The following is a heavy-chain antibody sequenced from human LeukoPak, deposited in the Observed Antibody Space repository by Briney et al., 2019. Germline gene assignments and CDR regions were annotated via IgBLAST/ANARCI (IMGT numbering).Heavy chain of an antibody. J-gene: IGHJ6*03. CDR1: GYTFTSYG. V-gene: IGHV1-18*01. Sequence: GSSVKVSCKASGYTFTSYGISWVRQAPGQGLEWMGWISAYNGNTNYARKLQGRVTMTTDTSTSTAYMELRSLRSDDTAVYYCARVPITMTYYYYMDVWGKGTTVTVSS. D-gene: IGHD3-22*01. CDR3: ARVPITMTYYYYMDV. CDR2: ISAYNGNT.